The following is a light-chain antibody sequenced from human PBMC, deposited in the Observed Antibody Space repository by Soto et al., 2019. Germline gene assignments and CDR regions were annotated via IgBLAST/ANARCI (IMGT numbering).Light chain of an antibody. CDR1: SXDVGGYNY. CDR3: SSYTSSSTYV. J-gene: IGLJ1*01. V-gene: IGLV2-14*01. Sequence: QSVLTQPASVSGSPGQSITISCTGTSXDVGGYNYVSWYQQHPGKAPKLMIYEVSHRPSGVSNRFSGSKSGNTASLTISGLQAEDEADYYCSSYTSSSTYVFGTGTKVTVL. CDR2: EVS.